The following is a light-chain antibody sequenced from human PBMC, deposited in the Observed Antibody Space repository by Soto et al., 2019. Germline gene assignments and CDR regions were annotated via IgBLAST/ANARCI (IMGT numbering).Light chain of an antibody. Sequence: EIVLTQSPATLSLSPGDRATLSCRASQTLRDTYLAWYQQTPGQAPRLLIYGASTRATGVPDRFSGSGSGTDFTLTISRLEPEDFAVFYCQHYGSSPGTFGQATKVEIK. V-gene: IGKV3-20*01. CDR1: QTLRDTY. CDR2: GAS. CDR3: QHYGSSPGT. J-gene: IGKJ1*01.